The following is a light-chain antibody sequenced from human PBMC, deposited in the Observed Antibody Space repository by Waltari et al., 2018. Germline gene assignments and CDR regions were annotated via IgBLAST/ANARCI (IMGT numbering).Light chain of an antibody. J-gene: IGKJ1*01. V-gene: IGKV4-1*01. CDR1: QSVLYSSNNKNY. CDR3: QQYYDVPWT. CDR2: WAA. Sequence: DIVMTQSPDSLAVSPGARATINCKSSQSVLYSSNNKNYLAWYQQKVGQPPKLLIYWAATRESGVPDRFSGSGSGTDFTLTISSLQAEDVADYYGQQYYDVPWTFGQGTKVEIK.